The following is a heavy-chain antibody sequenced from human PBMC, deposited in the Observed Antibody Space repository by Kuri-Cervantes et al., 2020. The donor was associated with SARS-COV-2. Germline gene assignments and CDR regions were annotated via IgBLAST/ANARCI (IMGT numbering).Heavy chain of an antibody. Sequence: GGSLRLSCAASGFTFSSYGMHWVRQAPGKGLEWVAFIRYDGSNKYYADSVKGRFTISRDTSKNTVYLQMDSLRAEDTAVYYCARGDTSYGNRWYRGSSFFDNWGQGTLVTVSS. CDR2: IRYDGSNK. J-gene: IGHJ4*02. V-gene: IGHV3-30*02. CDR1: GFTFSSYG. CDR3: ARGDTSYGNRWYRGSSFFDN. D-gene: IGHD6-13*01.